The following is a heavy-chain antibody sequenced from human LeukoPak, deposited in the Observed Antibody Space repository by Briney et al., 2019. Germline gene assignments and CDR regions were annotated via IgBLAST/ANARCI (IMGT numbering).Heavy chain of an antibody. CDR1: GFTFSSYD. V-gene: IGHV3-13*01. CDR2: IGTAGDT. CDR3: AKFLTGTTQARETFDY. J-gene: IGHJ4*02. Sequence: SGGSLRLSCAASGFTFSSYDMHWVRQATGKGLEWVSAIGTAGDTYYADSVKGRFTISRDNSKNTLYLQMNSPRAEDTAVYYCAKFLTGTTQARETFDYWGQGTLVTVSS. D-gene: IGHD1-1*01.